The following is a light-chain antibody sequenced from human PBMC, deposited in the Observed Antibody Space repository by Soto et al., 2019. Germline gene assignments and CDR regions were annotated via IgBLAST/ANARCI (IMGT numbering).Light chain of an antibody. CDR2: KAS. V-gene: IGKV1-5*03. CDR1: QTISSW. CDR3: QHYDTYSLA. Sequence: DIQMTQSPSTLSGSVGDRFTITCLASQTISSWLAWYQQKPGKAPKLLIYKASTLKSGVPSRFSGSGSGTEFTLTISSLQPDDFATYYCQHYDTYSLAFGGGTKVDIK. J-gene: IGKJ4*01.